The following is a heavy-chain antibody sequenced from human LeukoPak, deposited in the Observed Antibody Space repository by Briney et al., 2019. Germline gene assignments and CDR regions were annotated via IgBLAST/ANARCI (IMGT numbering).Heavy chain of an antibody. CDR3: ARDLYFREFGGENWFDP. Sequence: GGSLRLSCAASGFTFSSYAMHWVRQAPGKGLEWVAVISYDGSNKYYADSVKGRFTISRDNSKNTLYLQMNSLRAEDTAVYYCARDLYFREFGGENWFDPWGQGTLVTVSS. D-gene: IGHD3-9*01. CDR1: GFTFSSYA. CDR2: ISYDGSNK. J-gene: IGHJ5*02. V-gene: IGHV3-30-3*01.